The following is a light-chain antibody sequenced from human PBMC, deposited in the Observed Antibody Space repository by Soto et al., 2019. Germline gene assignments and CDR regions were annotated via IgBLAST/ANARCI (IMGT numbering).Light chain of an antibody. Sequence: VLTQPASVSGSPGQSITISCTGTRRDVGGYNYVSWYQQYPGKSPKLLIYEVTHRPSGVSNRFSGSKSGNTASLTISGLQAADEADYYCSLYTSENTYVFGTGTKVTVL. V-gene: IGLV2-14*01. J-gene: IGLJ1*01. CDR3: SLYTSENTYV. CDR1: RRDVGGYNY. CDR2: EVT.